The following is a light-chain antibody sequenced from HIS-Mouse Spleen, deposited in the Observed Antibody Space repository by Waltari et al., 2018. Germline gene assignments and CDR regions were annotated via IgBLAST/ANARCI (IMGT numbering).Light chain of an antibody. Sequence: SYELTQPPSVSVSPGQTARITCPGDEFPKKKAYWYQQKSGQAPVLVIYEDSKRPSGIPERFSGSSSGTMATLTISGAQVEDEADYYCYSTDSSGNHRVFGGGTKLTVL. CDR1: EFPKKK. J-gene: IGLJ2*01. V-gene: IGLV3-10*01. CDR2: EDS. CDR3: YSTDSSGNHRV.